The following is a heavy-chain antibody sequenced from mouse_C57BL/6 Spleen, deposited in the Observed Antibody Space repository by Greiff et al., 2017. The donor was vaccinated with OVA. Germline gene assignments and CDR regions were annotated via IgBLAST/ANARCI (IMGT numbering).Heavy chain of an antibody. D-gene: IGHD2-3*01. CDR3: TRYRDGYCPGY. Sequence: LVGPGASVTLSCKASGYTFTDYEMHWVKQTPVHGLEWIGAIDPETGGTAYNQKFKGKAILTADKSSSTAYMELRSLTSEDSAVYYCTRYRDGYCPGYWGQGTTLTVSS. CDR1: GYTFTDYE. J-gene: IGHJ2*01. CDR2: IDPETGGT. V-gene: IGHV1-15*01.